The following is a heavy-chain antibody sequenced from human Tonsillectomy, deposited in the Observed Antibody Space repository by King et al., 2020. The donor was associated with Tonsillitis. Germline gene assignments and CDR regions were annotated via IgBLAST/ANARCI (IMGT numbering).Heavy chain of an antibody. Sequence: EVQLVESGGGLVQPGRSLRLSCAASGFTFDDYAMHWVRQAPGKGLEWGSGISWNGGSIGYADSVKGRFTISRDNAKNSLYLQMNSLRAEDTALYYCAKDWGYRIEDAFDIWGQGTMVTVSS. CDR3: AKDWGYRIEDAFDI. J-gene: IGHJ3*02. V-gene: IGHV3-9*01. CDR2: ISWNGGSI. CDR1: GFTFDDYA. D-gene: IGHD5-18*01.